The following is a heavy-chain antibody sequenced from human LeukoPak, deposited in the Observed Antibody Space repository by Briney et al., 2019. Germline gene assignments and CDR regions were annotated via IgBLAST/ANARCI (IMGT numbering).Heavy chain of an antibody. CDR2: IKQDGSQR. J-gene: IGHJ5*02. CDR3: ARDSGRGGESGYDDL. CDR1: GFTFGWHW. D-gene: IGHD3-22*01. V-gene: IGHV3-7*01. Sequence: GGSLRLSCATSGFTFGWHWMSWVRQAPGKGLEWVANIKQDGSQRYYVDSVKGRFTISRDNAKNSLYLQMSSLRAEDTAMYYCARDSGRGGESGYDDLWGQGTLVAVSS.